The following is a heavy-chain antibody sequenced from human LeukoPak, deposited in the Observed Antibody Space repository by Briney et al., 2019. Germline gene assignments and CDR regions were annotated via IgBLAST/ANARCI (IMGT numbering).Heavy chain of an antibody. V-gene: IGHV3-7*01. CDR3: AGLRFLEWLDFDY. Sequence: PGGSLRLSCAASRFTFSSYWMSWVRQAPGKGLEWVANIKQDGSEKYYADSVKGRFTISRDNSKNTLYLQMNSLRAEDTAVYYCAGLRFLEWLDFDYWGQGTLVTVSS. CDR2: IKQDGSEK. D-gene: IGHD3-3*01. CDR1: RFTFSSYW. J-gene: IGHJ4*02.